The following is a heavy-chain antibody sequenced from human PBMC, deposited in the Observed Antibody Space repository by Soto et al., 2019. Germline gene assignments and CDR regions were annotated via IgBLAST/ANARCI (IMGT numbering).Heavy chain of an antibody. Sequence: PSETLSLTCTVSGGSISSSSYYWGWIRQPPGKGLEWIGNVYYGGSTYYNPSLKSRVTISVETSKSQFSLKLSSVTAADTAVYYCAGGDYSHSSRHYFYYYTLDVWGQGTTVTVSS. CDR3: AGGDYSHSSRHYFYYYTLDV. V-gene: IGHV4-39*01. CDR2: VYYGGST. CDR1: GGSISSSSYY. J-gene: IGHJ6*02. D-gene: IGHD3-22*01.